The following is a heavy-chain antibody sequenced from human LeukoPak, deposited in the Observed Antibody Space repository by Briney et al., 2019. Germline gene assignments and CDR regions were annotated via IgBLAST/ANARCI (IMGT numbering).Heavy chain of an antibody. CDR1: GFTFSSYA. V-gene: IGHV3-64*01. CDR3: ARKGSGYEAAFDY. Sequence: GGSLRLSCAASGFTFSSYAMHWVRQAPGKGLEYVSAISSNGGSTYYANSVKGRFTISRDNSKNTLYLQMGSLRAEDMAVYYCARKGSGYEAAFDYWGQGTLVTVSS. J-gene: IGHJ4*02. D-gene: IGHD5-12*01. CDR2: ISSNGGST.